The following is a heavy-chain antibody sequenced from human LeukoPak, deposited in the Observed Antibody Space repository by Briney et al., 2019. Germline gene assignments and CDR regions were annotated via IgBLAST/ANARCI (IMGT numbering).Heavy chain of an antibody. CDR1: GFTFSSYS. CDR3: ARGRYCSSTSCYTIIDY. J-gene: IGHJ4*02. CDR2: ISSSSSYI. D-gene: IGHD2-2*02. V-gene: IGHV3-21*01. Sequence: GGSLRLSCAASGFTFSSYSMNWVRQAPGKGLEWVSSISSSSSYIYYADSVKGRFTISRDNAKNSLYLQMNSLRAEDTAVYYCARGRYCSSTSCYTIIDYWGQGTLVTVYS.